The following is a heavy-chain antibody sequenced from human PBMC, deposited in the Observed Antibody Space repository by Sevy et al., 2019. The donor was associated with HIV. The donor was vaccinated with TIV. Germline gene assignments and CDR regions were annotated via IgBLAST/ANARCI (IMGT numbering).Heavy chain of an antibody. CDR3: VRDVRSGSFSRGFDY. D-gene: IGHD1-26*01. CDR2: AYYTSKWYY. CDR1: GDSVSRNSGS. Sequence: QSQTLSLTCAISGDSVSRNSGSWNWIRQSPSRGLEWLGRAYYTSKWYYDYSASLKSRLSINPDTSKNQFSLQLNSVTPEDTAVYYCVRDVRSGSFSRGFDYWGQGTLVTVS. J-gene: IGHJ4*02. V-gene: IGHV6-1*01.